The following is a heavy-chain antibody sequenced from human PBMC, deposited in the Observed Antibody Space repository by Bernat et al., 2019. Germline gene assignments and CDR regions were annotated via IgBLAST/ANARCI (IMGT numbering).Heavy chain of an antibody. Sequence: VQLQESGPGLVKPSETLSLTCTVSGDSVTTSNYYWSWIRQPPGKGLEWIAYIYYSGSTNYNPSLKSRATISLDTSKNQFSLKLTSVTAADTAVYLCARTGYCSGDSCYSGWFDPWGQGTLVTVSS. CDR2: IYYSGST. J-gene: IGHJ5*02. CDR1: GDSVTTSNYY. V-gene: IGHV4-61*01. CDR3: ARTGYCSGDSCYSGWFDP. D-gene: IGHD2-15*01.